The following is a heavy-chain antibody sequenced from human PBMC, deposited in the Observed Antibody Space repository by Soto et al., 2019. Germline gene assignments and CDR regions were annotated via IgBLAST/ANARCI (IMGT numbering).Heavy chain of an antibody. CDR1: GFTVSSKY. V-gene: IGHV3-66*01. D-gene: IGHD2-15*01. Sequence: EVHLVESGGGLVQPGGSLRLSCAASGFTVSSKYMSWVRQAPGKGLEWVSLIQSGGPTYYEDSVKGRFTISRDTSDNSLHLQMDCLTGDHTAVYYSARNDVLFDGGRCYGVPFDVRGKETTVTISS. CDR3: ARNDVLFDGGRCYGVPFDV. CDR2: IQSGGPT. J-gene: IGHJ6*03.